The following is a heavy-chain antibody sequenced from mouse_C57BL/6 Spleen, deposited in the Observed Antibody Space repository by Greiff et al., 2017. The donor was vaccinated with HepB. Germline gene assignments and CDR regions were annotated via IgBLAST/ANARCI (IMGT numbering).Heavy chain of an antibody. CDR1: GYTFTSYW. CDR3: ARGGGNYVEAMDY. D-gene: IGHD2-1*01. Sequence: QVQLQQPGAELVKPGASVKMSCKASGYTFTSYWITWVKQRPGQGLEWIGDIYPGSGSTNYNEKFKSKATLTVDTSSSTAYMQLSSLTSEDSAVYYCARGGGNYVEAMDYWGQGTSVTVSS. J-gene: IGHJ4*01. V-gene: IGHV1-55*01. CDR2: IYPGSGST.